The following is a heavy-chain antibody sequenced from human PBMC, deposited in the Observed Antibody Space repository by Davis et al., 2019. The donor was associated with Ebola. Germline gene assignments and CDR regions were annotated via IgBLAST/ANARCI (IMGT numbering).Heavy chain of an antibody. Sequence: GESLKISCAASGFSVSSTYVSWVRQAPGKGLEWVSVIYTACTTSCTDYADSVKGRFIVSRDNSKNTVFLEMNSLRAEDTAVYYCVGHYSTVWYHYDYFDYWGQGVLVTVSS. CDR1: GFSVSSTY. J-gene: IGHJ4*02. D-gene: IGHD6-19*01. CDR2: IYTACTTSCT. CDR3: VGHYSTVWYHYDYFDY. V-gene: IGHV3-66*04.